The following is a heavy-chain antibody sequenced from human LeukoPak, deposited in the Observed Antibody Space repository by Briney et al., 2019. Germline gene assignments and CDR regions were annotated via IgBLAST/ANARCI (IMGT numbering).Heavy chain of an antibody. CDR2: IYYSGST. Sequence: PSETLCLTCTVSGGSISSYYWSWIRQPPGKGLEWIGYIYYSGSTNYNPSLKSRVTISVDTSKNQFSLKLSSVTAADTAVYYCATHTYYYDSSGYNYDAFDIWGQGTIVPVSS. V-gene: IGHV4-59*01. J-gene: IGHJ3*02. CDR1: GGSISSYY. D-gene: IGHD3-22*01. CDR3: ATHTYYYDSSGYNYDAFDI.